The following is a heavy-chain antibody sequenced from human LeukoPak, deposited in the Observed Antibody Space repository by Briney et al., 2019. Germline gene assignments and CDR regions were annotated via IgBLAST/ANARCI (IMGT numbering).Heavy chain of an antibody. CDR2: ISYDGSNK. CDR1: GFTFSSYG. CDR3: AKDRVILSGVQLWFDAFDI. J-gene: IGHJ3*02. V-gene: IGHV3-30*18. D-gene: IGHD5-18*01. Sequence: GGSLRLSCATSGFTFSSYGFHWVRQAPGKGLEWVAVISYDGSNKYYADSVKGRFTISRDNSKNTLYLQMNSLRAEDTAVYYCAKDRVILSGVQLWFDAFDIWGQGTMVTVSS.